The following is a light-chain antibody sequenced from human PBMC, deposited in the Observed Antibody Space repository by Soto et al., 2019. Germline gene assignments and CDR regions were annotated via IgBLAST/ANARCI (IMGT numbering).Light chain of an antibody. CDR3: QQYNSWPPIT. V-gene: IGKV3-15*01. CDR1: QSVSRSD. CDR2: GAS. Sequence: ENVLTQSPGSISWSPGHSSTLSCSASQSVSRSDLAWYQQKPGQAPRLLIYGASTRATGVPDRFSGSGSGTEFTLTISSLQSEDFAVYYCQQYNSWPPITFGHGTRLEIK. J-gene: IGKJ5*01.